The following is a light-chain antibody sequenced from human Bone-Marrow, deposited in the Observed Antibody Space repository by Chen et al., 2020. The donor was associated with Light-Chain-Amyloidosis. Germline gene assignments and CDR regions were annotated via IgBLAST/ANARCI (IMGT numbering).Light chain of an antibody. V-gene: IGKV3-11*01. CDR3: LQRSNGPSWT. CDR2: DAS. J-gene: IGKJ1*01. Sequence: EILLTQSPATLSLSPGERATLSCRASQSVSYNLAWYQQKPGRAPRLLIYDASTRATGIPDRFSGSGSGTDFTLTISRLEPEDFAVYYCLQRSNGPSWTFGQGTRVEIK. CDR1: QSVSYN.